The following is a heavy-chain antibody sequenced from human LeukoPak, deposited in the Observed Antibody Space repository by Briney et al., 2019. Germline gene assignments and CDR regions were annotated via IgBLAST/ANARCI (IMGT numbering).Heavy chain of an antibody. D-gene: IGHD6-19*01. J-gene: IGHJ6*02. V-gene: IGHV3-30-3*01. CDR1: GFTFSSYA. Sequence: GRSLRLSCAASGFTFSSYAMHWVRQAPGKGLEWVAVISYDGSNKYYADSVKGRFTISRDNSKNTLHLQMNSLRAEDTAVYYCAREIAVAGSYGMDVWGQGTTVTVSS. CDR3: AREIAVAGSYGMDV. CDR2: ISYDGSNK.